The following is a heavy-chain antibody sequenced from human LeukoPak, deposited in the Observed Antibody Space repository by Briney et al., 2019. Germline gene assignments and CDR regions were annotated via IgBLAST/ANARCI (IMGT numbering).Heavy chain of an antibody. CDR2: IYTGDSDT. D-gene: IGHD2-2*01. CDR3: ARLIRPYCSSTSCPNNWFDP. CDR1: GYSFTSYW. V-gene: IGHV5-51*01. J-gene: IGHJ5*02. Sequence: KPGEYLKISCEGSGYSFTSYWIGWVRQMPGKGREWMGIIYTGDSDTRYSPSFQGQVTISADKCISTAYLQWSSLKASDTAMYYCARLIRPYCSSTSCPNNWFDPWGQGTLVTVSS.